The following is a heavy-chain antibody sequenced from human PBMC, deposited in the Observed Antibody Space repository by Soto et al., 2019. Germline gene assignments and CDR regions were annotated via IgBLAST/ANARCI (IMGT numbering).Heavy chain of an antibody. CDR2: ISASGDAL. CDR3: ARDHGGSTWFVGVYYFFGMDV. Sequence: EVQLVESGGDLVQPGGPLRLSCAASGFTFRDYTMTWVRQAPGRGLEFVSHISASGDALFYPETVKGRLTVSRDNAKISLYLQMNGLRDEDTAVYFCARDHGGSTWFVGVYYFFGMDVWGQGTAVTVSS. J-gene: IGHJ6*02. CDR1: GFTFRDYT. V-gene: IGHV3-48*02. D-gene: IGHD6-13*01.